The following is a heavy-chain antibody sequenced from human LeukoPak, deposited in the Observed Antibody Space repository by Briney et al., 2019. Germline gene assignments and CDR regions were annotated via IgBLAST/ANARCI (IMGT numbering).Heavy chain of an antibody. J-gene: IGHJ4*02. V-gene: IGHV3-21*01. CDR3: ARDRSSGWSFDY. D-gene: IGHD6-19*01. CDR2: ISSSSSYI. Sequence: GGSLRLSCAASGFTFANYGMSWVRQVPGKGLEWVSSISSSSSYIYYADSVRGRFTISRDSAKNSLYLQMNSLRAEDTAVYYCARDRSSGWSFDYWGQGTLVTVSS. CDR1: GFTFANYG.